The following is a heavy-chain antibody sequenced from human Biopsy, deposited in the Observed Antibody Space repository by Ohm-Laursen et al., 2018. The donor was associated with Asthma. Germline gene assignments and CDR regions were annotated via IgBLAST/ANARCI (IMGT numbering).Heavy chain of an antibody. Sequence: TLSLTCTVSGGSMSSSSYYWGWIRQPPGKGLEWMGSISYTGSAYHNPSLRSRVTISVDTSKNPFSVKLSSVTAADMAVYYCARHWDWGSFFDYWGQGTPVTVSS. D-gene: IGHD7-27*01. CDR3: ARHWDWGSFFDY. CDR2: ISYTGSA. CDR1: GGSMSSSSYY. J-gene: IGHJ4*02. V-gene: IGHV4-39*01.